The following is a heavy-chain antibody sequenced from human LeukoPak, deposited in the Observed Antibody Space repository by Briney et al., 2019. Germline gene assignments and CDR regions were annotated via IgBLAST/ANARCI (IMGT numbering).Heavy chain of an antibody. CDR2: IKSKTDGGTT. V-gene: IGHV3-15*01. J-gene: IGHJ6*03. D-gene: IGHD4-23*01. CDR3: AKEGRTYGGNLRDYYMDV. Sequence: GGSLRLSCAASGFTFTTYAMTWVRQAPGKGLEWVGRIKSKTDGGTTDYAAPVKGRFTISRDDSKNTLYLQMNSLKTEDTAVYYCAKEGRTYGGNLRDYYMDVWGKGTTVTVSS. CDR1: GFTFTTYA.